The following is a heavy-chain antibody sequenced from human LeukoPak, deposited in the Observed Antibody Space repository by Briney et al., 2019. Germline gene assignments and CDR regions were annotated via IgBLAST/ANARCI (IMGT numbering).Heavy chain of an antibody. CDR2: IYHSGST. CDR1: GYSISSGYY. J-gene: IGHJ6*03. D-gene: IGHD1-1*01. CDR3: ARDTPNDYYMDV. Sequence: SETLSLTCTVSGYSISSGYYWGWIRQPPGKGLEWIGSIYHSGSTYYNPSLKSRVTISVDTSKNQFSLKLSSVTAADTAVYYCARDTPNDYYMDVWGKGTTVTVSS. V-gene: IGHV4-38-2*02.